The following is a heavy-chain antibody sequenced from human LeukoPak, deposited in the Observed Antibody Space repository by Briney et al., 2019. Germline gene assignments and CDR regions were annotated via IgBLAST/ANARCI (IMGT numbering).Heavy chain of an antibody. J-gene: IGHJ4*02. V-gene: IGHV4-59*08. CDR3: ARLTYYYDSSGYYYVYYFDY. CDR1: GGSISTYY. D-gene: IGHD3-22*01. CDR2: ISNTGIT. Sequence: PSETLSLTCTVSGGSISTYYWNWIRQPPGKGLEWIGYISNTGITTYNPSLKSRVTISVDTSKNQFPLKLSSVTAADTAVYYCARLTYYYDSSGYYYVYYFDYWGQGTLVTVSS.